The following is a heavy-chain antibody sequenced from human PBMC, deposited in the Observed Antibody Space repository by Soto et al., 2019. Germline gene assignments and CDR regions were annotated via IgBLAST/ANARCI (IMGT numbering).Heavy chain of an antibody. D-gene: IGHD2-21*02. CDR1: GFILSNFG. CDR3: TRDPEGDLDFDY. CDR2: INAPATST. J-gene: IGHJ4*02. V-gene: IGHV3-48*03. Sequence: EVQLVESGGRLVQPGGSLRLSCAASGFILSNFGLTWVRQAPGKGLEWVSHINAPATSTLYADSARGRFTISRDNAKNSVYLQMSSLSGEDTAVYYCTRDPEGDLDFDYWGQGTLVTVSS.